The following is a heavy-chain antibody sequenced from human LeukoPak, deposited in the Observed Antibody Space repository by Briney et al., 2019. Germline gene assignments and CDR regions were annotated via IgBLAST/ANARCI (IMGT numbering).Heavy chain of an antibody. V-gene: IGHV3-49*04. J-gene: IGHJ4*02. D-gene: IGHD3-10*01. CDR1: GFTFGDYA. Sequence: PGGSLRLSCTASGFTFGDYAMSWVRQAPGKGLEWVGFIRSKAYGGTTEYAASVKGRFTISRDDSESIAYLQMNSLKTEDTAVYYCTRVGYYYGSGSYYKRYFDYWGQGTLVTASS. CDR2: IRSKAYGGTT. CDR3: TRVGYYYGSGSYYKRYFDY.